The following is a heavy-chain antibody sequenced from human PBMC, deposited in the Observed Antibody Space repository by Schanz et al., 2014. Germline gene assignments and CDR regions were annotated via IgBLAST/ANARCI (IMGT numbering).Heavy chain of an antibody. CDR1: GYTFTNHY. J-gene: IGHJ5*02. CDR3: ARESVSRTRLFDP. Sequence: QVKVIQSGPEVKKPGASVKVSCKASGYTFTNHYLHWVRQAPGQGLEWMGRISPSSGGTNYAQNFQGRVTMTKDTSINTVYMELSTLTSDDTAVYYSARESVSRTRLFDPWGQGTLVTVSS. V-gene: IGHV1-2*06. D-gene: IGHD3-3*01. CDR2: ISPSSGGT.